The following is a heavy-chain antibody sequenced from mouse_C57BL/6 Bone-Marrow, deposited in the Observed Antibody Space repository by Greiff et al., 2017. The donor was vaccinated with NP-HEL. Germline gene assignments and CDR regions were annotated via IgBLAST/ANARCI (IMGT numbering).Heavy chain of an antibody. D-gene: IGHD1-1*01. J-gene: IGHJ2*01. CDR3: TTTYGYYFDY. V-gene: IGHV1-74*01. Sequence: QVQLQQPGAELVKPGASVKVSCKASGYTFTSYWMHWVKQRPGQGLEWIGRIHPSDSDTNYNQKFKGKATITADTSSNTAYLQLSSLTSEDTAVYYCTTTYGYYFDYWGQGTTLTVSS. CDR1: GYTFTSYW. CDR2: IHPSDSDT.